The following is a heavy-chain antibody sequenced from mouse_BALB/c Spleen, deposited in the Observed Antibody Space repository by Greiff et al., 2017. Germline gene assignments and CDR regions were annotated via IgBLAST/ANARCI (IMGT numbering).Heavy chain of an antibody. Sequence: QVQLQQSGPELVKPGASVRISCKASGYTFTSYYIHWVKQRPGQGLEWIGWIYPGNVNTKYNEKFKGKATLTADKSSSTAYMQLSSLTSEDSAVYFCAREGTMITNWYFDVWGAGTTVTVAS. J-gene: IGHJ1*01. D-gene: IGHD2-4*01. CDR1: GYTFTSYY. V-gene: IGHV1S56*01. CDR3: AREGTMITNWYFDV. CDR2: IYPGNVNT.